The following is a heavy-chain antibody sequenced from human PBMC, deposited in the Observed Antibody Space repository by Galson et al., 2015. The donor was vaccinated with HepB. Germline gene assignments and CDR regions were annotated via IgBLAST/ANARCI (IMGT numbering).Heavy chain of an antibody. Sequence: SLRLSCAASGFTFSSYAMHWVRQAPGKGLEWVAVISYDGSNKYYADSVKGRFTISRDNSKNTLYLQMNSPRAEDTAVYYCARAGVGGAVALWWRAFDIWGQGTMVTVSS. J-gene: IGHJ3*02. D-gene: IGHD6-19*01. V-gene: IGHV3-30-3*01. CDR3: ARAGVGGAVALWWRAFDI. CDR1: GFTFSSYA. CDR2: ISYDGSNK.